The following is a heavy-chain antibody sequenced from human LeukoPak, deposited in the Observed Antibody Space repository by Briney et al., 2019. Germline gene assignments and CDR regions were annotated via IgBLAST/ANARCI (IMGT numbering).Heavy chain of an antibody. J-gene: IGHJ4*02. CDR3: ARGFYGPDY. V-gene: IGHV3-74*01. CDR2: INNDGSGT. D-gene: IGHD2/OR15-2a*01. Sequence: GGSLRLSCAASGFTFSDFWMHWVRQAPGKGLVWGSLINNDGSGTSYADSVKGRFTISRDNAKNTLSLQMTSLRVEDTAVYYCARGFYGPDYWGQGTLVTVFS. CDR1: GFTFSDFW.